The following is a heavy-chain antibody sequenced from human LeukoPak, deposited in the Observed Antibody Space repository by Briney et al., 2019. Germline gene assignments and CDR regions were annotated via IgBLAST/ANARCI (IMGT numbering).Heavy chain of an antibody. J-gene: IGHJ3*02. CDR1: GFTFSSYG. D-gene: IGHD2-15*01. V-gene: IGHV3-30*18. Sequence: PGGSLRLSCAASGFTFSSYGMHWVRQAPGKGLEWVAVISYDGSNKYYADSVKGRFTISRDNSKNTLYLQMNSLRAEDTAVYYCAKPLGYCSGGSCHDAFDIWGQGTMVTVSS. CDR3: AKPLGYCSGGSCHDAFDI. CDR2: ISYDGSNK.